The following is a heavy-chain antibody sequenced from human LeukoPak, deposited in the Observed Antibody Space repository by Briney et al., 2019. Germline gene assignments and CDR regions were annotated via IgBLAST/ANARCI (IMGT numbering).Heavy chain of an antibody. CDR1: GFTFSDYY. Sequence: GGSLRLSCAASGFTFSDYYMSWIRQAPGKGLEWVSYISSSGSTIYYTDSVKGRFTISRDNAKNSLYLQMNSLRAEDTAVYYCARGDIVLMVYAIPHFDYWGQGTLVTVSS. V-gene: IGHV3-11*04. D-gene: IGHD2-8*01. CDR3: ARGDIVLMVYAIPHFDY. J-gene: IGHJ4*02. CDR2: ISSSGSTI.